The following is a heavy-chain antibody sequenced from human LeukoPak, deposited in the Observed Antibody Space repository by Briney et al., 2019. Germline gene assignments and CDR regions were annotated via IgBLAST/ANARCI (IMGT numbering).Heavy chain of an antibody. J-gene: IGHJ3*02. CDR3: ARRGYNWNPHAFDI. V-gene: IGHV4-39*01. CDR2: IYYSGST. Sequence: SETMSLTCTVSGGSISSSSYYWGWIRQPPGKGLEWIGSIYYSGSTYYNPSLKSRVTISVDTSKNQFSLKLSSVTAADTAVYYCARRGYNWNPHAFDIWGQGTMVTVSS. D-gene: IGHD1-20*01. CDR1: GGSISSSSYY.